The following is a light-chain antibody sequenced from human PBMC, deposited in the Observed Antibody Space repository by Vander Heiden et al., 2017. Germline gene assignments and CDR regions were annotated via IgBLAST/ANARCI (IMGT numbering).Light chain of an antibody. CDR1: QDIRND. V-gene: IGKV1-6*01. CDR2: AAS. J-gene: IGKJ1*01. Sequence: AIQMTQSPSSLSASVGDRVTITCRASQDIRNDLGWYQQKPGEAPELLIYAASSLQSGVPSRFSGSGSGTDFTLTISGLQAEDFGTYYCRQDRNYPLTFGQWTKVEIK. CDR3: RQDRNYPLT.